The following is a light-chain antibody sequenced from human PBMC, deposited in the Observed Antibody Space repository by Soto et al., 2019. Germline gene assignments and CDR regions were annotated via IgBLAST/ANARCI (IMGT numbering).Light chain of an antibody. CDR2: AAS. V-gene: IGKV1-39*01. Sequence: DIQMPQSPSSLSASVGDRVTITCRASQRISNSLNWYQQKPGKAPDLLIYAASNLQSGVPSRFSGSGSGADFTLTISSLQPEDFATVYCQQSYSSPQMYTFGQGTKLEIK. CDR1: QRISNS. J-gene: IGKJ2*01. CDR3: QQSYSSPQMYT.